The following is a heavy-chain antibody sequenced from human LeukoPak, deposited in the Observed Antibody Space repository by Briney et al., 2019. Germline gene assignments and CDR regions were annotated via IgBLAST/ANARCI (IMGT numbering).Heavy chain of an antibody. V-gene: IGHV4-38-2*02. Sequence: SETLSLTCTVSGYSISSGYYWGWIRQPPGKGLEWIGSIYHSGSTYYNPSLKSRVTISVDTSKNQFSLKLSSVTAADTAVYYCARVDTAMVTSFYFDYWGQGTLVTVSS. CDR2: IYHSGST. J-gene: IGHJ4*02. D-gene: IGHD5-18*01. CDR3: ARVDTAMVTSFYFDY. CDR1: GYSISSGYY.